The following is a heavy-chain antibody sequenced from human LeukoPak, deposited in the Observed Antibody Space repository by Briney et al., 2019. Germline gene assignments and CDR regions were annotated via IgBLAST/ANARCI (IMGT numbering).Heavy chain of an antibody. J-gene: IGHJ4*02. V-gene: IGHV3-23*01. CDR3: AKAAGYSSIPTNFDY. D-gene: IGHD6-19*01. Sequence: PGGSLRLSCAAPGFTFSSYAMSWVRQAPGKGLEWVSAISGSGGSTYYADSVKGRFTISRDNSKNTLYLQMNSLRAEDTAAYYCAKAAGYSSIPTNFDYWGQGTLVTVSS. CDR2: ISGSGGST. CDR1: GFTFSSYA.